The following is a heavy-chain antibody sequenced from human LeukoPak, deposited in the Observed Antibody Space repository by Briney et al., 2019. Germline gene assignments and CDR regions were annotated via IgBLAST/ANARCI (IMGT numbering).Heavy chain of an antibody. Sequence: PGRSLRLSCAASGFTFDDYVMHWVRQAPGKGLEWVSGISWNSGYIGYADSVKGRFTISRDNAKNSLYLQMNSLRAEDTAVYYCARAMDVWGQGTTVTVSS. CDR3: ARAMDV. V-gene: IGHV3-9*01. CDR1: GFTFDDYV. J-gene: IGHJ6*02. CDR2: ISWNSGYI.